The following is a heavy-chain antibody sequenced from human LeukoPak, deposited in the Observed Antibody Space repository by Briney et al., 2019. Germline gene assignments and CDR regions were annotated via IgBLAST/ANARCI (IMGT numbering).Heavy chain of an antibody. Sequence: SETLSLTCTVSGGSISSSSYYWGWIRQSPGKGLEWIGSIYYSGSTYYNPSLKSRVTISVDTSKNQFSLKLSSVTAADTAVYYCRGYSSGWRLLNYFDYWGQGTLDTVSS. D-gene: IGHD6-19*01. CDR3: RGYSSGWRLLNYFDY. CDR1: GGSISSSSYY. CDR2: IYYSGST. J-gene: IGHJ4*02. V-gene: IGHV4-39*01.